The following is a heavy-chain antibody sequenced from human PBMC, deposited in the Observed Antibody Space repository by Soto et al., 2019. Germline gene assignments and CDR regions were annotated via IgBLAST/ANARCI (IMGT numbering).Heavy chain of an antibody. J-gene: IGHJ5*02. CDR2: INRDGSTT. Sequence: EVKLVESGGVLVQPGGSLRLSCAASGFTFSSYWMHWVRQCPGKGLVWVSRINRDGSTTSYADSVEGRFTISRDKAKNTLYLQMHSPRDEDTAVYYCARVPQVGVYFETWCQGTLGSVSS. V-gene: IGHV3-74*01. D-gene: IGHD3-9*01. CDR3: ARVPQVGVYFET. CDR1: GFTFSSYW.